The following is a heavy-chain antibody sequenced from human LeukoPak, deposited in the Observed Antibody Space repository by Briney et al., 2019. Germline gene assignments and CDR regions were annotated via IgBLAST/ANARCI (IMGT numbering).Heavy chain of an antibody. J-gene: IGHJ5*02. CDR1: GGSISSYY. CDR3: ARGRRPNYDILTGYYTYWFDP. D-gene: IGHD3-9*01. CDR2: IYTSGST. Sequence: SETLSLTCTVSGGSISSYYWSWIRQPAGKGLEWIGRIYTSGSTNYNPSLKSRVTILVDTSKNQFSLKLSSVTAADTAVYYCARGRRPNYDILTGYYTYWFDPWGQGTLVTVSS. V-gene: IGHV4-4*07.